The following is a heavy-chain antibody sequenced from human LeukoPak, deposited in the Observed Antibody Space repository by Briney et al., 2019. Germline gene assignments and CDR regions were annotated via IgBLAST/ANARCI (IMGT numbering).Heavy chain of an antibody. J-gene: IGHJ4*02. CDR3: ARPLYSGSYYGGPIDY. CDR2: VDPEDGET. CDR1: GYTFTDYY. V-gene: IGHV1-69-2*01. D-gene: IGHD1-26*01. Sequence: GASVKVSCKASGYTFTDYYMHWVQQAPGKGLEWMGRVDPEDGETIYAEKFQGRVTITADTSTDTAYMELSSLRSEDTAVYYCARPLYSGSYYGGPIDYWGQGTLVTVSS.